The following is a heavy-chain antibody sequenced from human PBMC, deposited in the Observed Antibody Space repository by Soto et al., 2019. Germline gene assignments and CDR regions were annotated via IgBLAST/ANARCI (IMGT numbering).Heavy chain of an antibody. V-gene: IGHV4-39*01. Sequence: SETLSLTCTVSGGSISSSSYYWGWIRQPPGKGLEWIGSIYYSGSTYYNPSLKSRVTISVDTSKNQFSLKLSSVTAADTAVYYCASRRYGDLDYWGQGTLVTVSS. CDR2: IYYSGST. D-gene: IGHD4-17*01. CDR1: GGSISSSSYY. CDR3: ASRRYGDLDY. J-gene: IGHJ4*02.